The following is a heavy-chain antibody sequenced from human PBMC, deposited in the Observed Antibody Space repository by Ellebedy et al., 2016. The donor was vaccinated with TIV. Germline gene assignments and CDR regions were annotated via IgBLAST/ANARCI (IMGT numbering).Heavy chain of an antibody. Sequence: AASVKVSCKASGGTFSNYAISWIRQAPGQGLEWMGRITPVLDAVYSAQKFQGRVTFTADKSTNTVYMELGSLGSEDTALYFCARLAPVSSQHYYYFYGLDVWGQGTTVTVSS. CDR1: GGTFSNYA. CDR2: ITPVLDAV. D-gene: IGHD2-2*01. V-gene: IGHV1-69*04. J-gene: IGHJ6*01. CDR3: ARLAPVSSQHYYYFYGLDV.